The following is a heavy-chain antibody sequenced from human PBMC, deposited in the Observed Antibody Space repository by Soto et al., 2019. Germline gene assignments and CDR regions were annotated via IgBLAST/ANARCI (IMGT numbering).Heavy chain of an antibody. V-gene: IGHV1-18*01. J-gene: IGHJ6*03. CDR3: ARVQDDGVQYYFYYYDMDV. Sequence: ASVKVSCKASGYTFTSYGISWVRQAPGQGLEWMGWISAYNGNTNYAQKLQGRVTMTTDTSTSTAYMELRSLRPDDTAVYYCARVQDDGVQYYFYYYDMDVWGKGTMVTVSS. CDR1: GYTFTSYG. D-gene: IGHD4-17*01. CDR2: ISAYNGNT.